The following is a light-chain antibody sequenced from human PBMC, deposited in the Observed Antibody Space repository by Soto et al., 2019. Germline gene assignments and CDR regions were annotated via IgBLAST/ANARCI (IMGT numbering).Light chain of an antibody. CDR2: AAS. V-gene: IGKV1-39*01. CDR3: QQSYNTPRT. CDR1: QSISSY. Sequence: DIQMTQSPSSLSASVGDRVTITCRASQSISSYLNWYQRKPGKAPKLLIYAASSLQSGVPSRFGGSGSGTDFTLTISSLQPEDFATYYCQQSYNTPRTFGQGTKVEIK. J-gene: IGKJ1*01.